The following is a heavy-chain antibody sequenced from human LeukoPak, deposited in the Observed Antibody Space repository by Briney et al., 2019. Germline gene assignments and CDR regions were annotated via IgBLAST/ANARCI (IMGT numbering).Heavy chain of an antibody. D-gene: IGHD3-22*01. Sequence: PSETLSLTCTVSGGSISSLYWNWIRQAAGERLEWIGRIHTSGSTNYNPSLKSRVTMSVGKSKNQFSLKLNSVTAADTAMYYCAGGPVVAINYINSWGQGTLVTVSS. V-gene: IGHV4-4*07. CDR2: IHTSGST. CDR1: GGSISSLY. J-gene: IGHJ4*02. CDR3: AGGPVVAINYINS.